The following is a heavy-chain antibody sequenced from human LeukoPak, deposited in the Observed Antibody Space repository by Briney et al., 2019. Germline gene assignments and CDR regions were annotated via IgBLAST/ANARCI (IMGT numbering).Heavy chain of an antibody. V-gene: IGHV4-39*07. CDR2: IYYSGST. D-gene: IGHD2-15*01. CDR3: ARDNCSGGSCYSVPLRPFDY. J-gene: IGHJ4*02. CDR1: GGSISSSSYY. Sequence: PSETLSLTCTVSGGSISSSSYYWGWIRQPPGKGLEWIGSIYYSGSTYYNPSLKSRVTISVDTSKNQFSLKLSSVTAADTAVYYCARDNCSGGSCYSVPLRPFDYWGQGTLVTVSS.